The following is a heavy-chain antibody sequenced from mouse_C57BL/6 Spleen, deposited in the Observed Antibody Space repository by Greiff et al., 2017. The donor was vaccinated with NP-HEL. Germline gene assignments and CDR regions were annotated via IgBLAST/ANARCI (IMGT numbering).Heavy chain of an antibody. D-gene: IGHD1-1*01. Sequence: EVMLVKSGGGLVKPGGSLKLSCAASGFTFSDYGMHWVRQAPEKGLEWVAYISSGSSTIYYADTVKGRFTISRDNAKNTLFLQMTSLRSEDTAMYYCARGDFYYYGSSHFDYWGQGTTLTVSS. V-gene: IGHV5-17*01. CDR3: ARGDFYYYGSSHFDY. CDR2: ISSGSSTI. J-gene: IGHJ2*01. CDR1: GFTFSDYG.